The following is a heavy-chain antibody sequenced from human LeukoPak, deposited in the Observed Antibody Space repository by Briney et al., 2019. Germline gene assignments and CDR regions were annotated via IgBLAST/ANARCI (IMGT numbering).Heavy chain of an antibody. J-gene: IGHJ6*03. Sequence: SVKVSCKASGGTFSSYAISWVRQAPGQGLEWMGGIIPIFGTANYAQKFQGRVTITADKSTSTAYMELSSLRSEDTAVYYCASLASEGYYYYYMDVWGKGTTVTVSS. CDR3: ASLASEGYYYYYMDV. CDR2: IIPIFGTA. CDR1: GGTFSSYA. V-gene: IGHV1-69*06.